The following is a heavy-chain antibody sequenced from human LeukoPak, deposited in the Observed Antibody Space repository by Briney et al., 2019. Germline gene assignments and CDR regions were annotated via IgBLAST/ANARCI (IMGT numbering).Heavy chain of an antibody. Sequence: PGGSLRLSCAASGFTFSSYAMSWVRQAPGKGLEWVSGISGSGGSTYYANSVKGRFTISRGNSKNTLYLQMNSLRAEDTAVYYCAKMVVVVLPAPQDYWGQGSLVTVSS. V-gene: IGHV3-23*01. J-gene: IGHJ4*02. CDR3: AKMVVVVLPAPQDY. CDR1: GFTFSSYA. D-gene: IGHD2-15*01. CDR2: ISGSGGST.